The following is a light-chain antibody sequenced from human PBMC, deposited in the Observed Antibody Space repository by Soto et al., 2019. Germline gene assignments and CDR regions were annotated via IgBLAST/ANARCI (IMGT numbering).Light chain of an antibody. J-gene: IGLJ3*02. CDR1: GGNIASNY. CDR3: QSDNTDWV. V-gene: IGLV6-57*02. Sequence: NFMLTQPHSVSESPGKTVTISCSASGGNIASNYVQWYQQRPGSVPTTVIYEDNRRPSGVPDRFSGSVDSSSNSASLTISVMKTEDDADYYWQSDNTDWVFGGGTKLTVL. CDR2: EDN.